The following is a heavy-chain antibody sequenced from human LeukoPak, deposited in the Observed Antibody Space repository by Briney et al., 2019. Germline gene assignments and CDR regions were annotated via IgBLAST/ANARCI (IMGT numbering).Heavy chain of an antibody. J-gene: IGHJ5*02. CDR3: ARGPNFQGNYVSFDP. Sequence: ASVKVSCKASGGTFSSYAISWVRQAPGQGLEWMGWMNPNSGNTGYAQKFQGRVTMTRNTSISTAYMELSSLRSEDTAVYYCARGPNFQGNYVSFDPWGQGTLVTVSS. V-gene: IGHV1-8*02. D-gene: IGHD1-7*01. CDR1: GGTFSSYA. CDR2: MNPNSGNT.